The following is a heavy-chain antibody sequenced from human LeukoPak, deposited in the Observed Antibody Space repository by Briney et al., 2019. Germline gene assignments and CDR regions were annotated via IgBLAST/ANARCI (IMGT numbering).Heavy chain of an antibody. D-gene: IGHD3-22*01. J-gene: IGHJ4*02. CDR3: ARQSRDSSGYYSYYFDY. CDR1: GYSFTTYW. CDR2: IYPGDYDT. Sequence: PGESLKISCKGSGYSFTTYWIGWVRQMPGRGLEWMGIIYPGDYDTRYSPSFQGQVTISADKSISTAYLQWSSLKASDTAMYYCARQSRDSSGYYSYYFDYWGQGTLVTVSS. V-gene: IGHV5-51*01.